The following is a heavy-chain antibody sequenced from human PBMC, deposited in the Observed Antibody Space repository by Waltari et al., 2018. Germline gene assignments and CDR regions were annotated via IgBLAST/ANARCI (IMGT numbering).Heavy chain of an antibody. CDR1: GGSISSGSSY. V-gene: IGHV4-61*02. Sequence: QVQLQESGPGLVKPSQTLSLTCTVSGGSISSGSSYWSWIRQPAGKGREWIGRIYTSGSTNYNPSLKSRVTISVDTSKNQFSLKLSSVTAADTAVYYWARGSRGGRERAFDIWGQGTMVTVSS. D-gene: IGHD1-26*01. J-gene: IGHJ3*02. CDR3: ARGSRGGRERAFDI. CDR2: IYTSGST.